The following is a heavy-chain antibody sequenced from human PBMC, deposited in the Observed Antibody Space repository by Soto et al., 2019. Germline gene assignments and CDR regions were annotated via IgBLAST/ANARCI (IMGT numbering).Heavy chain of an antibody. CDR1: GFTFSSYA. D-gene: IGHD6-19*01. J-gene: IGHJ6*02. CDR3: AKPEQWLTTYYYGMDV. Sequence: GGSLRLSCAASGFTFSSYAMSWVRQAPGKGLEWVSAISGSGGSTYYADSVKGRFTISRGNSKNTLYLQMNSLRAEDTAVYYCAKPEQWLTTYYYGMDVWGQGTTVTV. CDR2: ISGSGGST. V-gene: IGHV3-23*01.